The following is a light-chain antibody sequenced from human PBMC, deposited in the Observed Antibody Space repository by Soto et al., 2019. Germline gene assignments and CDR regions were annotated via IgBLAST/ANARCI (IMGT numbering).Light chain of an antibody. V-gene: IGLV2-11*01. CDR2: DVS. CDR3: CSDAGSYE. Sequence: QSALTQPRSVSGSPGQSVTISCTGTSSDVGGYNYVSWYQQHPGKAPKLMIYDVSKRPSGVPDRFSGSKSGNTASLTISGLQAEDEADYYCCSDAGSYEFGGGTKVTVL. J-gene: IGLJ2*01. CDR1: SSDVGGYNY.